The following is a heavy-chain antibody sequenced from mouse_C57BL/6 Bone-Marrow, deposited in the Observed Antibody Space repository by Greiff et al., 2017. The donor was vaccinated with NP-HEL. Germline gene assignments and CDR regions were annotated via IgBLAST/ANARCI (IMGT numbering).Heavy chain of an antibody. D-gene: IGHD2-10*02. CDR3: TRYEAMDY. CDR2: IDPENGDT. J-gene: IGHJ4*01. Sequence: VQLQQSGAELVRPGASVKLSCTASGFIIKDDYMHWVKQRPEQGLEWIGWIDPENGDTEYASKFQGKATITADTSSNTAYLQLSSLTSEDTAVYYCTRYEAMDYWGQGTSVTVSS. V-gene: IGHV14-4*01. CDR1: GFIIKDDY.